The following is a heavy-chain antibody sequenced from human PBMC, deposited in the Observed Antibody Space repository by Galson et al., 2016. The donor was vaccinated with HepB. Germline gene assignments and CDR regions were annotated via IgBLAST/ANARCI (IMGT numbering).Heavy chain of an antibody. CDR2: IYWNDDK. Sequence: PALVKPTQTLTLTCTVSGFSLTTSGVGVGWIRQPPGKALEWLALIYWNDDKRYSPSLKTRLIITRDTSKNQVVLTMTNMDPVDTATYYCAHGNDFWSGCQFDNWGQGTLVTVSS. D-gene: IGHD3-3*01. CDR3: AHGNDFWSGCQFDN. CDR1: GFSLTTSGVG. V-gene: IGHV2-5*01. J-gene: IGHJ4*02.